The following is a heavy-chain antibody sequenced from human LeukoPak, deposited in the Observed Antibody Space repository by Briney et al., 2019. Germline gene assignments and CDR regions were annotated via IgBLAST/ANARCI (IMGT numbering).Heavy chain of an antibody. CDR3: AKDEHDN. J-gene: IGHJ4*02. Sequence: PGGSLRLSCAASGFTLSNYNMNWVRQAPGKGLEWVSSISSSSSYIYYTDSVKGRFTISRDNSKNTLYLQMNSLRAEDTAVYYCAKDEHDNWGQGTLVTVSS. CDR2: ISSSSSYI. CDR1: GFTLSNYN. D-gene: IGHD3-9*01. V-gene: IGHV3-21*01.